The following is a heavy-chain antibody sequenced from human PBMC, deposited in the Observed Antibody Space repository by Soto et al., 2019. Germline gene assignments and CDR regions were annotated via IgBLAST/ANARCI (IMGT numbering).Heavy chain of an antibody. J-gene: IGHJ6*03. Sequence: EVQLVESGGGLVQPGGSLKLSCAASGFTFSGSAMHCVRPASGKGLEWVGRIRSKGNNYATAYGASLKGRFTISRGDAKNTAYLQMNSLNTEDTAVYYCSRQASDFWSGKPQYYMDVWGKGTTVTVSS. D-gene: IGHD3-3*01. CDR2: IRSKGNNYAT. CDR3: SRQASDFWSGKPQYYMDV. CDR1: GFTFSGSA. V-gene: IGHV3-73*01.